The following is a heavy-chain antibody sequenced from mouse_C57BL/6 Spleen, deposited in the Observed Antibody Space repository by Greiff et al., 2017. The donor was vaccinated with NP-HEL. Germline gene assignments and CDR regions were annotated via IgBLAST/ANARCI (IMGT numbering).Heavy chain of an antibody. CDR3: ARGWERALFDY. J-gene: IGHJ2*01. CDR1: GYTFTSYG. D-gene: IGHD1-1*02. Sequence: VQLQESGAELARPGASVKLSCKASGYTFTSYGISWVKQRTGQGLEWIGEIYPRSGNTYYNEKFKGKATLTADKSSSTAYMELRSLTSEDSAVYFCARGWERALFDYWGQGTTLTVSS. V-gene: IGHV1-81*01. CDR2: IYPRSGNT.